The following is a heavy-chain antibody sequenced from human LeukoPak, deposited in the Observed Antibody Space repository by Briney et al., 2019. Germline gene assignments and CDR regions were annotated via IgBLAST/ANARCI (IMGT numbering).Heavy chain of an antibody. D-gene: IGHD3-3*01. V-gene: IGHV3-48*01. CDR2: ISSSSSTI. CDR3: ARGATYYDFWSGYWSFDY. CDR1: GFTFSSYS. J-gene: IGHJ4*02. Sequence: GGSLRLSCAASGFTFSSYSMNWVRQAPGRGLEWVSYISSSSSTIYYADSVKGRFTISRDNAKNSLYLQMNSLRAEDTAVYYCARGATYYDFWSGYWSFDYWGQGTLVTVSS.